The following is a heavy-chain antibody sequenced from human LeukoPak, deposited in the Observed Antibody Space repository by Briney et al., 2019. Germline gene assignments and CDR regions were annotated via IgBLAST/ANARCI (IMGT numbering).Heavy chain of an antibody. V-gene: IGHV1-8*01. J-gene: IGHJ3*02. CDR3: ATDGSGTTWDAFDI. CDR1: GYTFTSYD. CDR2: MNPNSGNT. D-gene: IGHD1-7*01. Sequence: ASVKVSCKASGYTFTSYDINWVRQATGQGLEWMGWMNPNSGNTGYAQKFQGRVTMTRNTSISTAYMELSSLRSEDTAVYYCATDGSGTTWDAFDIWGQGTMVTVSS.